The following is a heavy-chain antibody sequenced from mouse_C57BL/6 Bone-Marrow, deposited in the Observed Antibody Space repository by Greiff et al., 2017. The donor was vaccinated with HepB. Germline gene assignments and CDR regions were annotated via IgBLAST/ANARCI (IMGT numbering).Heavy chain of an antibody. CDR2: INPDSSPI. V-gene: IGHV4-1*01. J-gene: IGHJ1*03. CDR1: GIDFSRSW. CDR3: ARSYYYGSSLYWYFDV. Sequence: AASGIDFSRSWMSWVRRAPGKGLAWIGEINPDSSPINYAPSLTDKFIISRDNAKNTLYLQMSKVRSEDTALYYCARSYYYGSSLYWYFDVWGTGTTVTVSS. D-gene: IGHD1-1*01.